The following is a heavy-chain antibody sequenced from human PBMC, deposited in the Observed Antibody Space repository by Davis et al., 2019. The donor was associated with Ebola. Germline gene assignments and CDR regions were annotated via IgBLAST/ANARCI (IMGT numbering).Heavy chain of an antibody. J-gene: IGHJ4*02. CDR3: VKYRSQQWLGYFDY. CDR2: ISSNGGST. Sequence: PGGSLRLSCSASGFTFSSYAMHWVRQAPGKGLEYVSAISSNGGSTYYADSVKGRFTISRDNSKNTLYLQMSSLRAEDTAVYYCVKYRSQQWLGYFDYWGQGTLVTVSS. D-gene: IGHD6-19*01. V-gene: IGHV3-64D*06. CDR1: GFTFSSYA.